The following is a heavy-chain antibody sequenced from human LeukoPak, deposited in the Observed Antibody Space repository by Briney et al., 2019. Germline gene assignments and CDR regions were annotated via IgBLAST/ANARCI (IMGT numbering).Heavy chain of an antibody. CDR2: IYHSGST. J-gene: IGHJ6*03. CDR3: ARVTRLIAARPGGYYYYMDV. V-gene: IGHV4-39*07. Sequence: PSETLSLTCTVSGGSISTSSYYWGWIRQPPGKGLEWIGNIYHSGSTYYNPSLKSRVTISVDTSKNQFSLKLSSVTAADTAVYYCARVTRLIAARPGGYYYYMDVWGKGTTVTVSS. D-gene: IGHD6-6*01. CDR1: GGSISTSSYY.